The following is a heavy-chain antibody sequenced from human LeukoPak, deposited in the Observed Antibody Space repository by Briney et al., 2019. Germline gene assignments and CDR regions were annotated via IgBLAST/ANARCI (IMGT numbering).Heavy chain of an antibody. CDR3: TTKSSSWDI. J-gene: IGHJ4*02. V-gene: IGHV3-23*01. Sequence: GGSLRLSCAASGFTFSNYAMSWVRQAPGKGLEWVSGISGSGDSTYYGDSVQGRFTISRDNSKNTLYLQMNTLRAEDTAVYYCTTKSSSWDIWGQGTLVTVSS. CDR2: ISGSGDST. D-gene: IGHD6-13*01. CDR1: GFTFSNYA.